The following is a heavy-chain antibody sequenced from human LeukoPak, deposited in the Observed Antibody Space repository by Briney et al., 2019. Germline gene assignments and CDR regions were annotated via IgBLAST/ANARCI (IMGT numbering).Heavy chain of an antibody. D-gene: IGHD3-10*01. CDR1: GGSISSYY. CDR3: ARVKMGFGELFDY. J-gene: IGHJ4*02. V-gene: IGHV4-59*01. CDR2: IYYSGST. Sequence: SETLSLTCTVSGGSISSYYWSWIRQPPGKGLEWIGNIYYSGSTNYNPSLKSRVTISVDTSKNQFSLKLSSVTAADTAVYYCARVKMGFGELFDYWGQGTLVTVSS.